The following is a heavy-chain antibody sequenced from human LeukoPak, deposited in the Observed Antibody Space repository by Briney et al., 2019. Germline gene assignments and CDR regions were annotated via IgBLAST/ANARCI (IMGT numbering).Heavy chain of an antibody. CDR3: ARDSEDAYNYWGII. D-gene: IGHD5-24*01. Sequence: PSETLSLTCTVSGASISTYYWTWIRQPPGKGLEWIGYIYYTGSTNYNPSLKSRVTISIDTSKNQFSLKLSSVTAADTAVYYCARDSEDAYNYWGIIWGQGTLVTVSS. J-gene: IGHJ4*02. CDR1: GASISTYY. CDR2: IYYTGST. V-gene: IGHV4-59*12.